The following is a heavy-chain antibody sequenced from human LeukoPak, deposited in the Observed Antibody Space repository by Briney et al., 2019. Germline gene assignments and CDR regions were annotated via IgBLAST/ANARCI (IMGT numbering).Heavy chain of an antibody. D-gene: IGHD6-13*01. CDR1: GGSFSGYY. Sequence: KASETLSLTCAVYGGSFSGYYWSWVRQPPGKGLEWIGEINHSGSTNYNPSLKSRVTISVDTSKNQFSLKLSSVTAADTAVYYCARGFSYSSWYYYNAGSPRYFDYWGQGTLVTVSS. V-gene: IGHV4-34*01. J-gene: IGHJ4*02. CDR2: INHSGST. CDR3: ARGFSYSSWYYYNAGSPRYFDY.